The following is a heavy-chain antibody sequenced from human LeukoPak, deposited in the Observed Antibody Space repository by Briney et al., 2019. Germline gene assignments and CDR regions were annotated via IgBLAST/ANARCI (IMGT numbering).Heavy chain of an antibody. CDR1: GGSISSYY. CDR2: IYYSGST. J-gene: IGHJ6*03. CDR3: ARSGAYCGGDCTTVTDYYYYYMDV. Sequence: SETLSLTCTVSGGSISSYYWSWIRQPPGKGLEWIGYIYYSGSTNYNPSLKSRVTISVDTSKNQFSLRLSSVTAADTAVYYCARSGAYCGGDCTTVTDYYYYYMDVWGKGTTVTVSS. D-gene: IGHD2-21*02. V-gene: IGHV4-59*01.